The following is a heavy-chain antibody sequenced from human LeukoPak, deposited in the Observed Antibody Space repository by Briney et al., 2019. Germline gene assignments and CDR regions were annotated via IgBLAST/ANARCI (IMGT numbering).Heavy chain of an antibody. V-gene: IGHV3-66*01. CDR1: GFTVSSNY. CDR3: ARAGYCSGGSCYDGYFDY. CDR2: IYSGGST. Sequence: GSLRLSCAASGFTVSSNYMSWVRQAPGKGLEWVSVIYSGGSTYYADSVKGRFTISRDNSKNTLYLQMNSLRAEDTAVYYCARAGYCSGGSCYDGYFDYWGQGTLVTVSS. J-gene: IGHJ4*02. D-gene: IGHD2-15*01.